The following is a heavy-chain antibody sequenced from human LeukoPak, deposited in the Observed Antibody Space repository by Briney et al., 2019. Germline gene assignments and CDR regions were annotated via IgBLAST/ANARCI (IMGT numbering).Heavy chain of an antibody. CDR3: AREVTFGGVRFFGY. V-gene: IGHV1-2*02. J-gene: IGHJ4*02. CDR1: GYTFTGYY. Sequence: ASVKVSCKASGYTFTGYYMHWVRQAPGQGLEWMGWINPNSGGTNYAQKFQGRVTMTRDTSISTAYMELSRLRSDDTAVYYCAREVTFGGVRFFGYWGQGTLVTVSS. CDR2: INPNSGGT. D-gene: IGHD3-16*01.